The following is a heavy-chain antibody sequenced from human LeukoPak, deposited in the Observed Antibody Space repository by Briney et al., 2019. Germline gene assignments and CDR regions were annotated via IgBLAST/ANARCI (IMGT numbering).Heavy chain of an antibody. CDR1: GFTFRSYS. CDR3: ALNYYGSGTYPD. D-gene: IGHD3-10*01. J-gene: IGHJ4*02. CDR2: ISTSRSYI. Sequence: GGSLRLSSAASGFTFRSYSMNWVRQAPGKGLGWVSSISTSRSYIYYADSVKGRFTISRDNAKNSLYLQMNSLRAEDTAVYYCALNYYGSGTYPDWGQGTLVTVSS. V-gene: IGHV3-21*04.